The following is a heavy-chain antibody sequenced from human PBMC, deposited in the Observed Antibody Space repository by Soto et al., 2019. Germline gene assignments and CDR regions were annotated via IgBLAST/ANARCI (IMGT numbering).Heavy chain of an antibody. CDR3: ASYQPIYSNYRGKYYYGMDV. CDR1: GYNLSSYW. V-gene: IGHV5-10-1*01. J-gene: IGHJ6*02. Sequence: GGSLEISCKGSGYNLSSYWSSWERHMPRKGLEWMGRIDPSDSYTNYSPSFQGHVTISADKSISTAYLQWSSLKASDTAMYYCASYQPIYSNYRGKYYYGMDVWGQGTTVTVS. CDR2: IDPSDSYT. D-gene: IGHD4-4*01.